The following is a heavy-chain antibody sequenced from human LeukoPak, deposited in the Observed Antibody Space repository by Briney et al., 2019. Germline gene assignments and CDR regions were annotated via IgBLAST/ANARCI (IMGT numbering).Heavy chain of an antibody. J-gene: IGHJ4*02. CDR1: GYTFTGYY. CDR2: INPNSGGT. D-gene: IGHD6-25*01. V-gene: IGHV1-2*02. Sequence: ASVKVSFKAAGYTFTGYYMHWVRQAPGQGLEWMGWINPNSGGTNYAQKFQGRVNMTRDTYIRTAYMELSRLSFDDTAVYYCARISQRVDYWGQGTLVTVSS. CDR3: ARISQRVDY.